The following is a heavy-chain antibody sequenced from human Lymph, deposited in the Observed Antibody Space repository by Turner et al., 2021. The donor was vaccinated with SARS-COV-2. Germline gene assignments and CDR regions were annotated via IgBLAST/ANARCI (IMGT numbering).Heavy chain of an antibody. D-gene: IGHD3-10*01. CDR1: GFTFSSYS. CDR3: AREKLGELFDY. J-gene: IGHJ4*02. V-gene: IGHV3-21*01. Sequence: EVQLVESGGGLVKPGGSLILSCAASGFTFSSYSMNWVRQAPGKGMEWVSSISSRGSYIYYADSVKGRFTISRDNAKNALYLQMNSLRADDTAVYYCAREKLGELFDYWGQGTLVTVSS. CDR2: ISSRGSYI.